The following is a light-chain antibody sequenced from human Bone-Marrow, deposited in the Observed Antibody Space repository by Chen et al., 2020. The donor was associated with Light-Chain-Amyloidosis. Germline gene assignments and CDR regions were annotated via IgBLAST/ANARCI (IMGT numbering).Light chain of an antibody. J-gene: IGLJ3*02. CDR2: DDS. CDR3: QVWDRSSDRPV. CDR1: NIGSTS. V-gene: IGLV3-21*02. Sequence: SYVLTPPSPVSVAAGQTATIACGGNNIGSTSVNWYQQTPGQAPLLVVYDDSDRPSGIPERLSGSNSGNTATLTISRVEAGDEADYYCQVWDRSSDRPVFGGGTKLTVL.